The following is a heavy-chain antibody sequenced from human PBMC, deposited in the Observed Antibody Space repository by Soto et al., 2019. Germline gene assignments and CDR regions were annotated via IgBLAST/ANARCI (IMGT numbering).Heavy chain of an antibody. CDR3: ATRSPAFDY. CDR1: GYTFTSYG. CDR2: ISTDKGKT. V-gene: IGHV1-18*01. Sequence: QVQLVQSGPEVKKPGASVKVSFKTSGYTFTSYGISWVRQAPGQGLEWMGWISTDKGKTNYAQKFQGRVTMTTDTSTSTAYMELRSRRSDDTAVYYCATRSPAFDYWGQGTLVTVSS. J-gene: IGHJ4*02.